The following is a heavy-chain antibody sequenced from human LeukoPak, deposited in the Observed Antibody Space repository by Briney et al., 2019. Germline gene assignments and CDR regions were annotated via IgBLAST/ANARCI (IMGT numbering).Heavy chain of an antibody. CDR1: GGSISSSSYY. D-gene: IGHD4-23*01. CDR2: IYYSGST. Sequence: PSETLSLTCTVSGGSISSSSYYWGWIRQPPGKGLEWIGSIYYSGSTYYNPSLKSRLTISVDTSKNQFSLKLRSVTAADTAVYYCARPRGSGGNMGYWGRGTPVTVSS. V-gene: IGHV4-39*07. J-gene: IGHJ4*02. CDR3: ARPRGSGGNMGY.